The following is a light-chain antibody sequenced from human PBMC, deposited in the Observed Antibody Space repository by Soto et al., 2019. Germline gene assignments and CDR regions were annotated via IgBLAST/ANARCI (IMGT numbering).Light chain of an antibody. CDR1: QSVSSN. CDR2: GAS. J-gene: IGKJ1*01. CDR3: QQYNNWPSWT. Sequence: EIVMTQSPATLSVSPGERATLSCRAGQSVSSNLAWYQQQPGQAPRLLIYGASTRATGIPARFSGSGSGTEFTLTISSLQSEDFAVYYCQQYNNWPSWTFGQGTKVEIK. V-gene: IGKV3-15*01.